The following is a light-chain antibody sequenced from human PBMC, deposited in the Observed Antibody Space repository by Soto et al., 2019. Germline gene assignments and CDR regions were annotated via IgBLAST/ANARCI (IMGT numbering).Light chain of an antibody. CDR1: QSVTYN. CDR3: QQYVSSPWA. V-gene: IGKV3-15*01. Sequence: ETMLTQSPATLSASPGERVTLSCRATQSVTYNLAWYQQKPGQAPRLLIYGASTRATGIPARFSGRGSGTEFTLTITSLQSEDFAVYYCQQYVSSPWAFGQGTKVEI. CDR2: GAS. J-gene: IGKJ1*01.